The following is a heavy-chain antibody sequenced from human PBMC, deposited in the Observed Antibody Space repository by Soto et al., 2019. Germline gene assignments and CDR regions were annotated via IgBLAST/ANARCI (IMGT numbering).Heavy chain of an antibody. D-gene: IGHD5-18*01. V-gene: IGHV1-2*04. CDR3: ARERFPAIEYYYYYGMAV. Sequence: SVKISCKASGYTFPGYDMHWGRQAPGQGLEWMGWINPNSGGTNYAQKFQGWVTMTRDTSISTAYMERSRLRSDDTAVYYCARERFPAIEYYYYYGMAVWGQGTTVTVSS. CDR2: INPNSGGT. CDR1: GYTFPGYD. J-gene: IGHJ6*02.